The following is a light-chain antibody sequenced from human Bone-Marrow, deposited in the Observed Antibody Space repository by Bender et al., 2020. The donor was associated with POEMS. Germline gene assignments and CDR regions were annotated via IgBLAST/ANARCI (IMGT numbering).Light chain of an antibody. V-gene: IGLV2-14*02. CDR3: SSYTSSSPKV. Sequence: QSALTQPASVSGSPGQSITISCSGTSSDVGSYNLVSCYQHHPGTAPKLMIYDVSNRPSGVSSRFSGSKSGNTASLTISGLQAEDEADYYCSSYTSSSPKVFGTGTKVTVL. CDR2: DVS. CDR1: SSDVGSYNL. J-gene: IGLJ1*01.